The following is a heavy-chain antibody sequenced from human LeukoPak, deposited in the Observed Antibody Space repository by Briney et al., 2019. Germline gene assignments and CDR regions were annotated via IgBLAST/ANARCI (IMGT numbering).Heavy chain of an antibody. V-gene: IGHV3-30*02. D-gene: IGHD2-2*01. Sequence: GGSLRLSCAASGFTFSRYGMHWVRQGPGKGLECVAFIRYDGSNKYYADSVKGRFTISRDNSKNTLYLQMNSLRAEDTAVYYCARDYCSSTSCPYYYYYYMDVWGKGTTVTVSS. CDR1: GFTFSRYG. J-gene: IGHJ6*03. CDR2: IRYDGSNK. CDR3: ARDYCSSTSCPYYYYYYMDV.